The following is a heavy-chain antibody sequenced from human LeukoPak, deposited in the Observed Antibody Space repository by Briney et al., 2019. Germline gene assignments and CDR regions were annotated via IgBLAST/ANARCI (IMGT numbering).Heavy chain of an antibody. V-gene: IGHV1-8*01. Sequence: VSVKVSCKASGYTFTSYDINWVRQATGQGLEWMGWMNPNSGNTGYAQKFQGRVTMTRNTSISTAYMELSSLRSEDTAVYYCARGPRGRLWFGDRYNWFDPWGQGTLVTVSS. CDR1: GYTFTSYD. CDR2: MNPNSGNT. J-gene: IGHJ5*02. CDR3: ARGPRGRLWFGDRYNWFDP. D-gene: IGHD3-10*01.